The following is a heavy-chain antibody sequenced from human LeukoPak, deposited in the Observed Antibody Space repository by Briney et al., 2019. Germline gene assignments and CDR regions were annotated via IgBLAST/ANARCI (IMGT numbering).Heavy chain of an antibody. CDR3: AKDIYDSSGYYPHFDY. J-gene: IGHJ4*02. CDR1: GFTFCSYG. Sequence: PGGSLRLSCAASGFTFCSYGMHWVRQAPGKGLEWVAVISYDGSNKYYADSVKGRFTISRDNSKNTLYLQMNSLRAEDTAVYYCAKDIYDSSGYYPHFDYWGQGTLVTVSS. V-gene: IGHV3-30*18. D-gene: IGHD3-22*01. CDR2: ISYDGSNK.